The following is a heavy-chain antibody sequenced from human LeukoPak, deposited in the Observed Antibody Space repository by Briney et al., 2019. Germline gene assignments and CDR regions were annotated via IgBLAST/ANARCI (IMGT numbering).Heavy chain of an antibody. CDR2: IWYDGSNK. J-gene: IGHJ4*02. V-gene: IGHV3-33*06. CDR1: GFTFSRYG. CDR3: AKFEQLVGFDY. D-gene: IGHD6-13*01. Sequence: GGSLRLSCAASGFTFSRYGMHWVRQAPGKGLEGVAVIWYDGSNKYYADSVKGRFTISTDNSKNTLYLQMNSLRAEDTAVYYCAKFEQLVGFDYWGQGTLVTVSS.